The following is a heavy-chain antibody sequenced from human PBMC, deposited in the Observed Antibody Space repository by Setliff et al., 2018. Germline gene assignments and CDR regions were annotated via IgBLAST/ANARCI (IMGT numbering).Heavy chain of an antibody. V-gene: IGHV4-31*03. Sequence: SETLSLTCTVSGGSISSGGYYWSWIRQHPGKGLEWIGYIYYSGSTSYYNPSLKSRVTISVDNSTNQFSLKLNSVTAADTAVYYCARGGTYRYFDYWGQGALVTVSS. CDR1: GGSISSGGYY. CDR2: IYYSGSTS. CDR3: ARGGTYRYFDY. J-gene: IGHJ4*02.